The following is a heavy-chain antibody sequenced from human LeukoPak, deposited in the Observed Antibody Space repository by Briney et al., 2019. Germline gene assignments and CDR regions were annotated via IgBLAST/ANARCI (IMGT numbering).Heavy chain of an antibody. D-gene: IGHD3-22*01. CDR2: IKHDGSEK. V-gene: IGHV3-7*03. J-gene: IGHJ4*02. CDR3: ATPLDYYDRSDSHQGGD. Sequence: AGGSLRLSCAASGFTFSIYWMTWVRQAPGKGLEWVANIKHDGSEKIYVDSVKGRFTISRDNAKHSLYMQMNSQRAEDTAVYYCATPLDYYDRSDSHQGGDWGQGTLVTVS. CDR1: GFTFSIYW.